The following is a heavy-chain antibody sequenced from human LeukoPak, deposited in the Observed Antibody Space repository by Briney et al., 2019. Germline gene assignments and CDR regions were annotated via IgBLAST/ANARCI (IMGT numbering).Heavy chain of an antibody. D-gene: IGHD3-22*01. V-gene: IGHV1-69*05. J-gene: IGHJ3*02. Sequence: SVKVSCKASGGTFSSYAISWVRQAPGQGLEWMGGIIPIFGTANYAQKFQGRVTITTDESTSTAYMELSSLRFEDTAVYYCARDRNPISSGYYGFHAFDIWGQGTMVTVSS. CDR2: IIPIFGTA. CDR3: ARDRNPISSGYYGFHAFDI. CDR1: GGTFSSYA.